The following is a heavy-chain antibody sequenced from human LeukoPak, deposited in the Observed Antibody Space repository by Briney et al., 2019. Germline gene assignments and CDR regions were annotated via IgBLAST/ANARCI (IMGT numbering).Heavy chain of an antibody. D-gene: IGHD5-12*01. CDR1: GGSISSSSHY. V-gene: IGHV4-39*07. Sequence: PSETLSLTCTVSGGSISSSSHYWGWIRQPPGKGLEWIGSIYYSGSTYYNPSLKSRVTISIDTSKNQFSLKLGSVTAADTAVYYCARGGREFDYWGQGTLVTVSS. CDR2: IYYSGST. CDR3: ARGGREFDY. J-gene: IGHJ4*02.